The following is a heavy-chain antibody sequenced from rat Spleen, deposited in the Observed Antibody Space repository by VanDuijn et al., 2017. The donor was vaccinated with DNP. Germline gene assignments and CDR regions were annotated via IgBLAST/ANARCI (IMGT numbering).Heavy chain of an antibody. CDR3: VRWYNSGYYFDY. J-gene: IGHJ2*01. Sequence: EVQLVESGGDLVRPGRSLKLSCVASEFTFNNYWMTWFRQAPGKGLEWVASITSRGGSTYYPDSVKGRFTISRANVKSTLYLQMNSLRSEDMATYYCVRWYNSGYYFDYWGQGVMVTVSS. CDR1: EFTFNNYW. D-gene: IGHD4-3*01. V-gene: IGHV5-31*01. CDR2: ITSRGGST.